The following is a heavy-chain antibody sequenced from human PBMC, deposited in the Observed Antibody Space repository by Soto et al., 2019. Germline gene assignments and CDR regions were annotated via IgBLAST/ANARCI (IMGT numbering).Heavy chain of an antibody. CDR3: ARVYCSGGSCYSVPDY. J-gene: IGHJ4*02. D-gene: IGHD2-15*01. V-gene: IGHV1-18*01. CDR1: GYTFTSYG. Sequence: GAPVKVSCKASGYTFTSYGISWVRQAPGQGLEWMGWISAYNGNTNYAQKLQGRVTMTTDTSTSTAYMELRSLRSDDTAVYYCARVYCSGGSCYSVPDYWGQGTLVTVSS. CDR2: ISAYNGNT.